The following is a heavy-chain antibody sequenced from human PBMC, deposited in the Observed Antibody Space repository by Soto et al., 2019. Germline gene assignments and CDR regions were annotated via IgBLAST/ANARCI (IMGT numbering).Heavy chain of an antibody. CDR1: GGSISSYY. V-gene: IGHV4-59*12. Sequence: SETLSLTCTVSGGSISSYYWSWIRQPPGKGLEWIGYIYYSGSTNYNPSLKSRVTISVDTSKNQFSLKLSSVTAADTAVYYCARDQLTVAAQYYYYYYMDVWGKGTTVTVSS. J-gene: IGHJ6*03. D-gene: IGHD6-19*01. CDR3: ARDQLTVAAQYYYYYYMDV. CDR2: IYYSGST.